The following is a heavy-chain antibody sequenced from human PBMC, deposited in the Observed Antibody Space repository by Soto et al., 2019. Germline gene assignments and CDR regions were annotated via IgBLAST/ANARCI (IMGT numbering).Heavy chain of an antibody. V-gene: IGHV1-69*18. D-gene: IGHD1-26*01. CDR2: LAPISGSP. J-gene: IGHJ3*01. Sequence: VQMVQSGAEVKEHGSSVKVSCTNSGDTFSHYVMSWVRQAPGQGLEWMGSLAPISGSPNYAERFEGRLTISADAGTSTMYMELRSLKYDDTAVDYCARIGVGSRRWGQGTMVTVSS. CDR3: ARIGVGSRR. CDR1: GDTFSHYV.